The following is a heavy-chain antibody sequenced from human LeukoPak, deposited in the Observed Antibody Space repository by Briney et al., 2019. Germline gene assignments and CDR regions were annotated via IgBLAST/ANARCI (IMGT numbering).Heavy chain of an antibody. J-gene: IGHJ6*02. D-gene: IGHD6-6*01. V-gene: IGHV4-4*07. Sequence: PSETLSLTCTVSGGSIGSYYWSWIRQPAGKGLEWIGRIYTSGSTNYNPSLKSRVTMSVDTSKNQFSLKLSSVTAADTAVYYCARDLEYSSSSGRYYYYGMDVWGQGTTVTVSS. CDR1: GGSIGSYY. CDR2: IYTSGST. CDR3: ARDLEYSSSSGRYYYYGMDV.